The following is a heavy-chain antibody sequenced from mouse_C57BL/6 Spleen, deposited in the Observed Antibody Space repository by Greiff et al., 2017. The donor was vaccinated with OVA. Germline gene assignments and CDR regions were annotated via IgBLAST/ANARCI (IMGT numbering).Heavy chain of an antibody. CDR3: SRGEFITTGGFAY. J-gene: IGHJ3*01. D-gene: IGHD1-1*01. CDR2: INPGSGGT. V-gene: IGHV1-54*01. Sequence: QVQLQQSGAELVRPGTSVKVSCKASGYAFTNYLIEWVKQRPGQGLEWIGVINPGSGGTNYNEQFKGKATLTADKSSSTAYMQLISLTSEDSAVYFCSRGEFITTGGFAYWGQGTLVTVSA. CDR1: GYAFTNYL.